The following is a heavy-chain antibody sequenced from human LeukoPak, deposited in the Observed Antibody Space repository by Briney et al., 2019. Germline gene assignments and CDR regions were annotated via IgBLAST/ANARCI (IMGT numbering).Heavy chain of an antibody. CDR3: ARRYYGSGSSLPHFDY. Sequence: GESLKISCKGSEYRFTSCWIGWVRQMPGKGLEWMGIIYPGDSETRYSPSFQGQVTISADKSISTAYLQWSSLKASDTAMYYCARRYYGSGSSLPHFDYWGQGTLVTVSS. CDR2: IYPGDSET. V-gene: IGHV5-51*01. CDR1: EYRFTSCW. D-gene: IGHD3-10*01. J-gene: IGHJ4*02.